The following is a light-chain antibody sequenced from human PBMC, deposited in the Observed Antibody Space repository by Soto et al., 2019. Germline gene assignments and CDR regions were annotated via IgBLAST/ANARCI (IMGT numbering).Light chain of an antibody. J-gene: IGKJ4*01. CDR1: QTVLHSSNNKNY. CDR2: WAS. CDR3: QQYYRTPIT. Sequence: DIVMTQSPDSLSVSLGERATINCRSSQTVLHSSNNKNYLAWYQQKPGQPPKLLIYWASTRDSGVPDRFSGSGSATDFTLTISSLQAEDVAVYSCQQYYRTPITFGGGTKVEIE. V-gene: IGKV4-1*01.